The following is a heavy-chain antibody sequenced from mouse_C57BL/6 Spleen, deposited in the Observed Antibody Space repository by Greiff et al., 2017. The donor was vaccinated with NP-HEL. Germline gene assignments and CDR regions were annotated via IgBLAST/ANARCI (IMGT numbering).Heavy chain of an antibody. CDR2: ISSGGDYI. J-gene: IGHJ3*01. CDR1: GFTFSSYA. CDR3: TGDLTTGEIAY. D-gene: IGHD1-1*01. V-gene: IGHV5-9-1*02. Sequence: EVKLMESGAGLVKPGGSLKLSCAASGFTFSSYAMSWVRQTPEKRLEWVAYISSGGDYIYYADTVKGRFTISRDNARNTLYLQMSSLKSEDTAMYYCTGDLTTGEIAYWGQGTLVTVSA.